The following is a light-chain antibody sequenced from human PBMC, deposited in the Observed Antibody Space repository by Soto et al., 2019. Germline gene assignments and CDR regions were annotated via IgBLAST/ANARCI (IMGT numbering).Light chain of an antibody. CDR2: GAS. CDR1: QSVTGNY. J-gene: IGKJ1*01. Sequence: EVVLTQSPATLSVTPGERATRSCGASQSVTGNYLAWYQQKPGQAPRLLIFGASTRATGIPDRFSGSGSGTDFTLTISRLEPEDFAVYYCQHYYTSYTTFGQGTKVDIK. V-gene: IGKV3-20*01. CDR3: QHYYTSYTT.